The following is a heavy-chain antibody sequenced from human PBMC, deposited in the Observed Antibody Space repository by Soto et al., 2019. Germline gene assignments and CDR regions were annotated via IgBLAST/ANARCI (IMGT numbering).Heavy chain of an antibody. D-gene: IGHD3-3*01. CDR2: ISAYNGNT. Sequence: AASVKVSCKASGYTFTSYGISWVRQAPGQGLERLGWISAYNGNTNYAQKLQGRVTMTTDTSTSTAYMELRSLRSDDTAVYYCARDREHDFWSGYYKPYYFDYWGQGTLVTVSS. V-gene: IGHV1-18*01. CDR1: GYTFTSYG. J-gene: IGHJ4*02. CDR3: ARDREHDFWSGYYKPYYFDY.